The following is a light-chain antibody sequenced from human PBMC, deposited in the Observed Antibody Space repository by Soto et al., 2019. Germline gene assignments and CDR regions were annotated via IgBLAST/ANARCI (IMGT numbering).Light chain of an antibody. CDR2: GAS. CDR3: QQRQYWPPIT. J-gene: IGKJ5*01. CDR1: QIVSDNY. Sequence: SQSASTLSVSTGERATLSCGASQIVSDNYLACCQQNPGQAPRLVVYGASSRATGVPDRFSASGSGTDFTLTISSLEPEDCAIYYCQQRQYWPPITFGQGTRLAIK. V-gene: IGKV3D-20*02.